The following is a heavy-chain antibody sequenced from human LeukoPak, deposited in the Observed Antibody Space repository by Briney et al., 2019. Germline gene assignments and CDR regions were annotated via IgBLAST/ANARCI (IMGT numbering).Heavy chain of an antibody. CDR3: ARDTQGAFDI. Sequence: SETLSLTCTVSGGSISSGDYYWSWIRQTPGKGLEWIGYVYYSGSTYYNPSLKSRVTISVDTSKNQFSLKLSSVTAADTAVYYCARDTQGAFDIWGQGTMVTVSS. J-gene: IGHJ3*02. CDR2: VYYSGST. V-gene: IGHV4-30-4*08. CDR1: GGSISSGDYY.